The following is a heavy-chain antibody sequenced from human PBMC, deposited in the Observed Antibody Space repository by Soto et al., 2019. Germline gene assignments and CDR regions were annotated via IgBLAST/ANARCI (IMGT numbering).Heavy chain of an antibody. CDR3: ARYASKYCSGGSCPVAFDI. D-gene: IGHD2-15*01. CDR1: GGTFSSYT. Sequence: QVQLVQSGAEVKKPGSSVKVSCKASGGTFSSYTISWVRQAPGQGLEWMGRIIPILGIANYAQKFQGRVTITADKSTSTAYMELSSLRSEDTAVYYCARYASKYCSGGSCPVAFDIWGQGTMVTVSS. V-gene: IGHV1-69*02. CDR2: IIPILGIA. J-gene: IGHJ3*02.